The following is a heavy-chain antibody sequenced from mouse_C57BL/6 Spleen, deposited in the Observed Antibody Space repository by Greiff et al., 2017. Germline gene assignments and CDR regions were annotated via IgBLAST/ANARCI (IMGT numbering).Heavy chain of an antibody. CDR2: IDPSDSET. V-gene: IGHV1-52*01. J-gene: IGHJ2*01. Sequence: QVQLQQPGAELVRPGSSVKLSCKASGYTFTSYWMHWVKQRPIQGLEWIGNIDPSDSETHYNQKFKDKATLTVDKSSSTAYMQLSSLTSEDSAVYYCARGNWDDYFDYWGQGTTLTVSS. CDR3: ARGNWDDYFDY. D-gene: IGHD4-1*01. CDR1: GYTFTSYW.